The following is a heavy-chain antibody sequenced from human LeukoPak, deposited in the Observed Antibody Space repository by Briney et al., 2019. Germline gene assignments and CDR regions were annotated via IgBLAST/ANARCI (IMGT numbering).Heavy chain of an antibody. CDR3: GRRSGGYDLDY. Sequence: GESLKISCKGSGNSFTSYWIGWGRPIPGKGLEYMGRIDPSDSYIQYSPSVQGHVTISVDKSNSTAYLQWSSLKASDSAMYYCGRRSGGYDLDYWGQGTLVTVSS. CDR2: IDPSDSYI. CDR1: GNSFTSYW. J-gene: IGHJ4*02. V-gene: IGHV5-10-1*01. D-gene: IGHD5-12*01.